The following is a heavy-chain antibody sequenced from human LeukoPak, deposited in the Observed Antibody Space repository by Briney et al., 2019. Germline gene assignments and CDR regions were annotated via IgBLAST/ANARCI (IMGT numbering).Heavy chain of an antibody. Sequence: GGSLRPSCAASGFTFSNYSMNWVRQAPGKGLEWVSYIRSSGNAIYYADSVKGRFTISRDNAKNSLYLQMNSLRAEDTAVYYCARMSGSSGRGYWGQGTLVTVSS. J-gene: IGHJ4*02. CDR1: GFTFSNYS. V-gene: IGHV3-48*04. D-gene: IGHD1-26*01. CDR3: ARMSGSSGRGY. CDR2: IRSSGNAI.